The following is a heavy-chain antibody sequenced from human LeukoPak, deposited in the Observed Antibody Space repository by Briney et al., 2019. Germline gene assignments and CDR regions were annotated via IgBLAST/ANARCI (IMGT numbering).Heavy chain of an antibody. CDR1: GGSISSSNW. Sequence: PSGTLSLTCAVSGGSISSSNWWSWVRQPPGKGLEWIGEIYHSGSTNYNPSLKSRVTISVDKSKNQFSLKLSSVTAADTAVYYCARADYDILTGYLSWGQGTLDTVSS. J-gene: IGHJ5*02. D-gene: IGHD3-9*01. CDR2: IYHSGST. CDR3: ARADYDILTGYLS. V-gene: IGHV4-4*02.